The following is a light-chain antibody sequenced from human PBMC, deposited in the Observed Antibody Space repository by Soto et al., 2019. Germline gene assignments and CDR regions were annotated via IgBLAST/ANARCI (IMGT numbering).Light chain of an antibody. CDR2: GAS. CDR3: QQSYSTSIT. J-gene: IGKJ5*01. CDR1: QSVSTN. V-gene: IGKV3-15*01. Sequence: EIVMTQSPTTLSVSPGERATLSCRASQSVSTNLAWYQQKPGQVPSLLIYGASTRASGIPARFSGSGSGTEFTLTISSLKNEDFATYYCQQSYSTSITFGQGTRLEIK.